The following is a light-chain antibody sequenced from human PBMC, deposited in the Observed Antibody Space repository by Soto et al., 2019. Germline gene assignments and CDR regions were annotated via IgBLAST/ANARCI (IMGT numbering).Light chain of an antibody. J-gene: IGKJ4*01. Sequence: EIVLTQSPGTLSLSLGERATLSCRASQIVSSGYLAWYQQKPGQAPRLLIFGASSRATGISERFSGSGSGTDFTLTIARLEPEDFAMYYCQQYGSSPLTFGGGTKGEIK. V-gene: IGKV3-20*01. CDR2: GAS. CDR3: QQYGSSPLT. CDR1: QIVSSGY.